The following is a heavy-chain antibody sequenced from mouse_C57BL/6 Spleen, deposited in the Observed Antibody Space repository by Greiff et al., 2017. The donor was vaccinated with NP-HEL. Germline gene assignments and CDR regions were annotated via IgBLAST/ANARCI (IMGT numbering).Heavy chain of an antibody. D-gene: IGHD3-3*01. J-gene: IGHJ3*01. Sequence: EVKVVESGGGLVKPGGSLKLSCAASGFTFSSYAMSWVRQTPEKRLEWVATISDGGSYTYYPDNVKGRSTISRDNAKNNLYLQMSHLKSEDTAKYYCGRDALKLRDAFAYWGQGTLVTVSA. CDR2: ISDGGSYT. CDR3: GRDALKLRDAFAY. V-gene: IGHV5-4*01. CDR1: GFTFSSYA.